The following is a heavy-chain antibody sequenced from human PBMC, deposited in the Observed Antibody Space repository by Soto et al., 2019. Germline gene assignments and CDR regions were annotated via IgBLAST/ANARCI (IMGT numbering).Heavy chain of an antibody. V-gene: IGHV1-46*01. Sequence: QVQLVQSGAEVKNPGASVKVSCKASGYTFTTYYLHWLRQARGQGLEWMGIITPSSGSTRYEQKSQDRVTMTSDTSTSTVYMELSSLSSEDTAVYYYARAVSTKTAPIDYWGQGSLVTVSS. D-gene: IGHD4-17*01. CDR3: ARAVSTKTAPIDY. CDR2: ITPSSGST. J-gene: IGHJ4*02. CDR1: GYTFTTYY.